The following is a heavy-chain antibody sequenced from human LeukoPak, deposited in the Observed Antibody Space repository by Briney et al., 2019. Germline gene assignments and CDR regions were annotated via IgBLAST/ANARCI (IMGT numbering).Heavy chain of an antibody. V-gene: IGHV3-66*02. CDR1: GFHLTSNH. J-gene: IGHJ4*02. CDR3: ACYVRTYAY. Sequence: GESLRLSCGVSGFHLTSNHMRWVPQAPGKGLEWGSVVYVDGTPYHADSVKGRFNLSRDKTMNSVYVQMNSLRAEDTAVYYCACYVRTYAYWGRGTLVTVSS. D-gene: IGHD3-10*02. CDR2: VYVDGTP.